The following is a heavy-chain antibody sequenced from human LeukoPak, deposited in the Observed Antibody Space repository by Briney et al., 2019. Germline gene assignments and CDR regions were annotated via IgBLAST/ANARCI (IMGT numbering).Heavy chain of an antibody. CDR2: FDPEDGET. V-gene: IGHV1-24*01. CDR3: AHPYYYDSSGYYYYYFDY. CDR1: GYTLTELS. D-gene: IGHD3-22*01. J-gene: IGHJ4*02. Sequence: GASVKVSCKVSGYTLTELSMHWVRQAPGKGLEGMGGFDPEDGETIYAQKFQGRVTMTEDTSTDTAYMELSSLRSEDTAVYYCAHPYYYDSSGYYYYYFDYWGQGTLVTVSS.